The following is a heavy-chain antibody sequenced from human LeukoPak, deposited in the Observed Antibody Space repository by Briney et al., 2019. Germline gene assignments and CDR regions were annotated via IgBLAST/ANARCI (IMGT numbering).Heavy chain of an antibody. J-gene: IGHJ4*02. CDR3: AKSTAVAGLGPYYFDY. V-gene: IGHV3-23*01. CDR2: ISGSGGST. Sequence: GGSLRLSCVASGFTFSTYGMSWVRQAPGKGLEWVSAISGSGGSTSYADSVKGRFTISRDNSNNNLYLQINSLRADDTAVYFCAKSTAVAGLGPYYFDYWGQGTLVTVSS. D-gene: IGHD6-19*01. CDR1: GFTFSTYG.